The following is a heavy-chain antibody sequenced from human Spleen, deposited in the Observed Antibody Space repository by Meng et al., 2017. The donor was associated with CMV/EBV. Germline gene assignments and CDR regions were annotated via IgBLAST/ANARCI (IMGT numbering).Heavy chain of an antibody. CDR1: GFTFSSYE. V-gene: IGHV3-48*03. J-gene: IGHJ4*02. D-gene: IGHD6-13*01. CDR3: AKEASHSSSWYAARIDY. Sequence: GESLKISCAASGFTFSSYEMNWVRQAPGKGLEWVSYISSSGSTIYYADSVKGRFTISRDNAKNSLYLQMSSLRAEDTAVYYCAKEASHSSSWYAARIDYWGQGTLVTVSS. CDR2: ISSSGSTI.